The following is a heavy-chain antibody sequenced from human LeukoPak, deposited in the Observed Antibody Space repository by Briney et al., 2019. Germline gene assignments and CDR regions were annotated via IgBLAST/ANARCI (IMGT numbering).Heavy chain of an antibody. CDR1: GFSFSNYV. V-gene: IGHV3-23*01. CDR2: ISASGLTT. D-gene: IGHD3-16*02. CDR3: AKVNNAYESIVSDF. J-gene: IGHJ4*02. Sequence: GGSLRLSCAASGFSFSNYVMCWVRQAPGKGLESVSAISASGLTTYYADSVKGRFTISRDNSKNTLYLQINSLRAGDSAVYYCAKVNNAYESIVSDFWGQGTLVTVSS.